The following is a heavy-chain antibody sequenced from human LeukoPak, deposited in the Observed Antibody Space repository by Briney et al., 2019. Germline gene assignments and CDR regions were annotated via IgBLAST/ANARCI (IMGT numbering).Heavy chain of an antibody. CDR1: GGSISSSSYY. V-gene: IGHV4-39*07. J-gene: IGHJ4*02. CDR3: ARVYCSSTSCYVDY. CDR2: IYYSGST. Sequence: SETLSLTCTVSGGSISSSSYYWGWIRQPPGKGLEWIGSIYYSGSTYYNPSLKSRVTISVDTSKSQFSLKLSSVTAADTAVYYCARVYCSSTSCYVDYWGQGTLDTVSS. D-gene: IGHD2-2*01.